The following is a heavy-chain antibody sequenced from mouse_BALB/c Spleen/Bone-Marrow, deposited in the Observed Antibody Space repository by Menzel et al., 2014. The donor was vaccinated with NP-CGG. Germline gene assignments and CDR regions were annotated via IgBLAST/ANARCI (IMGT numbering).Heavy chain of an antibody. CDR2: IYPGNVNT. Sequence: VMLVESGPELVKPGASVRISCKASGYTFTSYYIHWVKQRPGQGLEWIGWIYPGNVNTKYNEKFRDKATLTADKSSSTAYMQLNSLTSEDSAVYFCAREVGRGGYFDVWGAGTTVTVPS. V-gene: IGHV1S56*01. D-gene: IGHD1-1*02. J-gene: IGHJ1*01. CDR3: AREVGRGGYFDV. CDR1: GYTFTSYY.